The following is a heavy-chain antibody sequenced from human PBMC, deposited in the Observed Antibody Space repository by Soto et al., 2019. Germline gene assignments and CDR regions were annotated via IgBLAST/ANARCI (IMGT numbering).Heavy chain of an antibody. D-gene: IGHD3-22*01. J-gene: IGHJ5*02. CDR1: GGSISSGAYY. CDR2: IYHTGNT. Sequence: SETLSLTCTVSGGSISSGAYYWCWIRQQPGKGLEWIGCIYHTGNTYYNPSLRSRVTISVDTSKNQFSLKLTSVTAADTAVYYCARDYYDSSDYTTNWFDPWGQGTLVTVSS. CDR3: ARDYYDSSDYTTNWFDP. V-gene: IGHV4-39*01.